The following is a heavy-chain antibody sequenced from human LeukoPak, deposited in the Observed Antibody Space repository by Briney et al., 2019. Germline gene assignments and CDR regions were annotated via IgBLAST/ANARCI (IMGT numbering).Heavy chain of an antibody. CDR2: IYSGGNT. Sequence: GGSLRLSCAASGFTVSSNVMSWVRQAPGKGLEWVSVIYSGGNTICADSVKGRFTISRDNAKNSLYLQMNSLRAEDTAVYYCARENDFWSGYYIGYYYYGMDVWGQGTTVTVSS. CDR3: ARENDFWSGYYIGYYYYGMDV. J-gene: IGHJ6*02. V-gene: IGHV3-53*01. CDR1: GFTVSSNV. D-gene: IGHD3-3*01.